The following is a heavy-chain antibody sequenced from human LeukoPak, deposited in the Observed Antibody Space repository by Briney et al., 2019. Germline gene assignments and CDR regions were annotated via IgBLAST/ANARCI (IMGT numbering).Heavy chain of an antibody. Sequence: GGSLRLSCAASGFTFRSYWMHWVRQAPGKGLEWVGRIRNKANSYTTEYAASVKGRFTVSRDNSKNSLYLQMNSLKTEDTAVYYCVGGAVYYFDCWGQGTLVTVSS. CDR2: IRNKANSYTT. CDR1: GFTFRSYW. V-gene: IGHV3-72*01. CDR3: VGGAVYYFDC. J-gene: IGHJ4*02.